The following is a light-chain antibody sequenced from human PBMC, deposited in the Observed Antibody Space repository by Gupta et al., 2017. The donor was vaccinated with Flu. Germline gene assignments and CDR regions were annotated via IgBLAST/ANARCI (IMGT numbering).Light chain of an antibody. CDR2: KQN. Sequence: LGQTVRLACQGDTLSTYSASWYQQSPGKAPALVIYKQNNRPSGIPDRFSGSSSGSTASLTIAGPQAEDEADYYCKAYPNVSHGVFGCGTKMTVL. J-gene: IGLJ3*02. CDR3: KAYPNVSHGV. V-gene: IGLV3-19*01. CDR1: TLSTYS.